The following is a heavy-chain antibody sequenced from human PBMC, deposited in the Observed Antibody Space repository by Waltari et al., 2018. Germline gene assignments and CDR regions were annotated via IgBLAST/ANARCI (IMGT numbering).Heavy chain of an antibody. D-gene: IGHD3-22*01. CDR3: AGAEYYYDSSGYYYEWFDP. CDR1: GYTFTGYY. J-gene: IGHJ5*02. CDR2: INPNSGGT. Sequence: QVQLVQSGAEVKKPGASVKVSCKASGYTFTGYYMHWVRQAPGQGLEWMGRINPNSGGTNYAQKFQGRVTMTRDTSISTAYMELSRLRSDDTAVYYCAGAEYYYDSSGYYYEWFDPWGQGTLVTVSS. V-gene: IGHV1-2*06.